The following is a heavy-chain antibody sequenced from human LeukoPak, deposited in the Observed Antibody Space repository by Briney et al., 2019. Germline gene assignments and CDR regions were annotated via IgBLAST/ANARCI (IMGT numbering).Heavy chain of an antibody. CDR3: VRGPNYVRGSYRYFDY. D-gene: IGHD3-16*02. CDR2: IYYSGST. CDR1: GVSISSGGYY. V-gene: IGHV4-31*03. J-gene: IGHJ4*02. Sequence: SETLSLTCTVSGVSISSGGYYWSWIRQHPGKGLEWIGNIYYSGSTYYNPSLPSLKSRLTISVDTSKNQFSLRLTSVTAADTAVYFCVRGPNYVRGSYRYFDYWGQGSLVTVSS.